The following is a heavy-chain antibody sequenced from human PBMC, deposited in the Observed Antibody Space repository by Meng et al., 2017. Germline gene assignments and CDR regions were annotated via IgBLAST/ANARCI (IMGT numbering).Heavy chain of an antibody. CDR2: INHSGST. J-gene: IGHJ4*02. Sequence: VRLQKWGAGLLKPSETLSLPCVVSGGSFSDHYWSWIRQPPGKGLVWLGEINHSGSTNYNPSLESRATISVDTSQNNLSLKLSSVTAADSAVYYCARGPTTMAHDFDYWGQGTLVTASS. CDR3: ARGPTTMAHDFDY. CDR1: GGSFSDHY. V-gene: IGHV4-34*01. D-gene: IGHD4-11*01.